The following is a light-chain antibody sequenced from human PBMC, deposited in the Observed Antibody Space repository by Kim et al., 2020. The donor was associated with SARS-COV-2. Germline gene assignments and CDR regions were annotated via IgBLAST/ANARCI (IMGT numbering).Light chain of an antibody. CDR1: YSDIGSFAY. Sequence: GQSIPISSAGTYSDIGSFAYVSWYQQYPGKAPRLIIHDVTERPSGISNRFSGSRSGNTASLTISGLQAEDEADYHCSSYTLTSTWVFGGGTKLTVL. CDR3: SSYTLTSTWV. V-gene: IGLV2-14*03. J-gene: IGLJ3*02. CDR2: DVT.